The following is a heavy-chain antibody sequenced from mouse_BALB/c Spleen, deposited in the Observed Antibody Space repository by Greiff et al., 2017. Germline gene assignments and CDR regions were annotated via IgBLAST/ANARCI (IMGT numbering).Heavy chain of an antibody. CDR1: GYTFTSYW. CDR3: TRRIYDGYSDFDY. CDR2: IYPGNSDT. J-gene: IGHJ2*01. V-gene: IGHV1-5*01. D-gene: IGHD2-3*01. Sequence: EVQLHQSGTVLARPGASVKMSCKASGYTFTSYWMHWVKQRPGQGLEWIGAIYPGNSDTSYNQKFKGKAKLTAVTSTSTAYMELSSLTNEDSAVYYCTRRIYDGYSDFDYWGQGTTLTVSS.